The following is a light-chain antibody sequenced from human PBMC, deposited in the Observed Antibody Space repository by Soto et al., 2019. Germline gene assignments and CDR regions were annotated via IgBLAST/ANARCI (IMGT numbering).Light chain of an antibody. Sequence: IQMTQSPSSLSASVGDRVAIACRASQGIRNDLGWYQQKPGKAPKLLIYAASSLQSGVPSRFSGSGSGTEFTLTISSLQPDDFVTYYCQQYNTYPWTFGQGTKVDIK. CDR1: QGIRND. CDR3: QQYNTYPWT. J-gene: IGKJ1*01. V-gene: IGKV1-17*01. CDR2: AAS.